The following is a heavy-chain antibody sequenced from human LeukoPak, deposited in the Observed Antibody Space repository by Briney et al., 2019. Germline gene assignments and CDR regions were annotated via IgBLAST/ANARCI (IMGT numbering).Heavy chain of an antibody. CDR3: ARAHSSTSCCHFDY. CDR1: GFTFSSYS. D-gene: IGHD2-2*01. V-gene: IGHV3-21*01. CDR2: ISSSSSYI. Sequence: PGGSLRLSCAASGFTFSSYSMNWVRQAPGKGLEWVSSISSSSSYIYYADSVKGRFTISRDNAKNSLYLQMNSLRAEDTAVYYCARAHSSTSCCHFDYWGQGTLVTVSS. J-gene: IGHJ4*02.